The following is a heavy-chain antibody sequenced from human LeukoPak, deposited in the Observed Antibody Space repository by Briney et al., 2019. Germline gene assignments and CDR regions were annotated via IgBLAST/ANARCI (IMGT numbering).Heavy chain of an antibody. J-gene: IGHJ4*02. CDR2: IKEDGSEK. CDR3: ARETPYYYFDY. D-gene: IGHD3-10*01. V-gene: IGHV3-7*01. CDR1: RFTFSTDW. Sequence: GGSLRLSCAASRFTFSTDWMSWVHQAPGKGLEWVANIKEDGSEKYHVDSVKGRFTISRDNPKNSVYLQMNSLRAEDTAVYYCARETPYYYFDYWGQGTLVTVSS.